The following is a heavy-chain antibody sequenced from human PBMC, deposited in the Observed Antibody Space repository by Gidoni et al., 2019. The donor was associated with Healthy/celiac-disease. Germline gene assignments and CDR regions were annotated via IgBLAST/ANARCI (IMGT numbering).Heavy chain of an antibody. CDR1: GYTFTSNA. CDR3: ARSSPPGIAAAGNYYYGMDV. V-gene: IGHV1-3*01. CDR2: INAGNGNT. Sequence: QVQLVQSGAEVKTPGASVKVSCKTSGYTFTSNASNWVRQAPGQRLEWTGWINAGNGNTKYSPKFQGRVTMPRDTSASTAYMELSSLRSEDTAVYYGARSSPPGIAAAGNYYYGMDVWGQGTTVTVSS. D-gene: IGHD6-13*01. J-gene: IGHJ6*02.